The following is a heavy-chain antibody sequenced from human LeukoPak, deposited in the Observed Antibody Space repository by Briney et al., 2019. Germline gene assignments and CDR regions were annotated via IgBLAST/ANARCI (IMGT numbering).Heavy chain of an antibody. D-gene: IGHD3-10*01. V-gene: IGHV3-23*01. J-gene: IGHJ4*02. CDR3: AVLWGITMVRGVIDY. CDR2: ISDSGGYT. Sequence: GGSLRLSCAASGLTFRTYAMSWVRQAPGKGLEWVSSISDSGGYTFYADSVKGRFTISRDNSKNTGYLQMNSLRAEDTAVYYCAVLWGITMVRGVIDYWGQGTLVTVSS. CDR1: GLTFRTYA.